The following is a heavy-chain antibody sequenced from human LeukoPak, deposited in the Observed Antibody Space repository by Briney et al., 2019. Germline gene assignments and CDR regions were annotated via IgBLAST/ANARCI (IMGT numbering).Heavy chain of an antibody. CDR1: GFTFTNYW. CDR2: IKLDRSEK. V-gene: IGHV3-7*01. J-gene: IGHJ4*02. CDR3: ARDVEQQLVRSDY. Sequence: GGSLRLSCAASGFTFTNYWMSRVRQAPGKGLELVANIKLDRSEKYYVDSVKGRFTISRDNAKNSLNLQMNSLRAEDTAVYYCARDVEQQLVRSDYWGQGTLVTVSS. D-gene: IGHD6-13*01.